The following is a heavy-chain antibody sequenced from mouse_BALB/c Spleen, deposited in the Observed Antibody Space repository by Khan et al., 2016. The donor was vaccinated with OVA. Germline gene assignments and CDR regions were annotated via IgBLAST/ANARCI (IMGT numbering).Heavy chain of an antibody. J-gene: IGHJ2*01. CDR1: GYSITSGYG. CDR2: ISYRGST. V-gene: IGHV3-2*02. Sequence: EVKLLESGPGLVKPSQSLSLTCTVTGYSITSGYGWNWIRQFPGNKREWMGYISYRGSTNYNPSLKSRISITRDTSKNQFFLQLNSVTTEDTATYYCARTARIKYWGQGTTLTVSS. CDR3: ARTARIKY. D-gene: IGHD1-2*01.